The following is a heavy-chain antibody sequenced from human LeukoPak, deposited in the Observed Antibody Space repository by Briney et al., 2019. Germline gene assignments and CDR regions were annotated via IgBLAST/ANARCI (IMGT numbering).Heavy chain of an antibody. J-gene: IGHJ4*02. CDR3: ARGPYGSGSYLIDY. CDR1: GGSISSSSYY. CDR2: IYYSGST. D-gene: IGHD3-10*01. Sequence: SETLSLTCTVSGGSISSSSYYWGWIRQPPGKGLEWIGSIYYSGSTNYNPSLKSRVTMSVDTSKNQFSLKLSSVTAADTAVYYCARGPYGSGSYLIDYWGQGTLVTVSS. V-gene: IGHV4-39*07.